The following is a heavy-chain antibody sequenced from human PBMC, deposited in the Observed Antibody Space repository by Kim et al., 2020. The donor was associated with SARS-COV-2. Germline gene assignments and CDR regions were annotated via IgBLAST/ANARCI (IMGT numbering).Heavy chain of an antibody. Sequence: ASVKVSCKALGYTFTNYGISWVRQAPGQGLEWIGWVSTYGGKPNYAQKVQGRVTMTTDTSTDTAYMELKSLRSDDTAVYYCARDWDPVAEVDCFDPWGQGTLVTVSS. CDR3: ARDWDPVAEVDCFDP. D-gene: IGHD1-26*01. CDR2: VSTYGGKP. CDR1: GYTFTNYG. J-gene: IGHJ5*02. V-gene: IGHV1-18*04.